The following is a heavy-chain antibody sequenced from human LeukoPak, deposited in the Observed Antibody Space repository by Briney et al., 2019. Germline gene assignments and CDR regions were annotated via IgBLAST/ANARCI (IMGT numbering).Heavy chain of an antibody. D-gene: IGHD6-13*01. CDR1: GFTVSSNY. CDR3: AAAGTAHYYYGMDV. V-gene: IGHV3-66*01. CDR2: IYSGGST. J-gene: IGHJ6*02. Sequence: GGSLRLSCAASGFTVSSNYMSWVRQAPGKGLEWVSVIYSGGSTYYADSVKGRFTISRDNSKNTLYLQMISLRAEDTAVYYCAAAGTAHYYYGMDVWGQGTTVTVSS.